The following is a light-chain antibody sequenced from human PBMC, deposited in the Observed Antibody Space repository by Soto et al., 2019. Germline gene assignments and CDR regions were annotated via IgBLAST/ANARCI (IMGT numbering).Light chain of an antibody. V-gene: IGKV1-39*01. CDR1: QGISTF. Sequence: DIPMTQSPSSLSASVGDRVTITCRASQGISTFLNWYQHKPGKAPKLLIYAASSLQSGVPSRFSGIGSETDFTPTISSLQPEDFAPYSCQQSYSTPWTFGQGTTVEIQ. CDR2: AAS. CDR3: QQSYSTPWT. J-gene: IGKJ1*01.